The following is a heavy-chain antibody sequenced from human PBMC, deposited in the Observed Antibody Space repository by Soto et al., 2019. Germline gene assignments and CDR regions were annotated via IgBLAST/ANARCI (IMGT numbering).Heavy chain of an antibody. CDR1: GYTFTSYG. D-gene: IGHD3-9*01. CDR2: ISAYNGNT. CDR3: ARDHYDILTGYYHFDY. Sequence: ASVKVSCKASGYTFTSYGISWVRQAPGQGLEWMGWISAYNGNTNYAQKLQGRVTMTTDTSTSTAYMELRSLRSDDTAVYYCARDHYDILTGYYHFDYWGQGTLVTSPQ. V-gene: IGHV1-18*01. J-gene: IGHJ4*02.